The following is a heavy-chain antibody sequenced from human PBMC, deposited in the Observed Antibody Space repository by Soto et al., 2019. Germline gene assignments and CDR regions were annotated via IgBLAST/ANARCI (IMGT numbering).Heavy chain of an antibody. V-gene: IGHV1-18*01. CDR3: ARDRYCSGGSCYNNDY. J-gene: IGHJ4*02. CDR2: ISAYNGNT. CDR1: GYTFTSYG. Sequence: QVQLVQSGAEVKKPGASVKVSCKASGYTFTSYGISWVRQAPGQGIEGMGWISAYNGNTKYAQKLQGRVTMTTDTSTSTAYMELRSLRSDDTAVYYCARDRYCSGGSCYNNDYWGREPWSPSPQ. D-gene: IGHD2-15*01.